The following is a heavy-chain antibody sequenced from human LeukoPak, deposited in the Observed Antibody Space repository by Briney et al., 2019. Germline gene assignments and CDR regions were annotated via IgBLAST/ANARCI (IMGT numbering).Heavy chain of an antibody. J-gene: IGHJ2*01. D-gene: IGHD1-1*01. CDR3: ARDLGNWEKREWYFDL. CDR2: IRSNSRTI. CDR1: GFTFSSYS. V-gene: IGHV3-48*04. Sequence: GGSLRLSCGGSGFTFSSYSLNWVRQAPGKGLEWVSYIRSNSRTIYYADSVKGRFTISRDNAKNSLYLQMNSLRVEDTAVYYCARDLGNWEKREWYFDLWGRGTLVTVSS.